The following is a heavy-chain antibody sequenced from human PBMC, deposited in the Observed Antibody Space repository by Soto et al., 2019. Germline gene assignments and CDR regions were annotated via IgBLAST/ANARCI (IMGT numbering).Heavy chain of an antibody. J-gene: IGHJ5*02. CDR1: GGSISSYY. CDR3: ARAGIAVAGATKYPNWFDP. D-gene: IGHD6-19*01. Sequence: SETLSLTCTVSGGSISSYYWSWIRQPPGKGLEWIGYIYYSGSTNHNPSLKSRVTISVDTSKNQFSLKLSSVTAADTAVYYCARAGIAVAGATKYPNWFDPWGQGTLVTVSS. CDR2: IYYSGST. V-gene: IGHV4-59*01.